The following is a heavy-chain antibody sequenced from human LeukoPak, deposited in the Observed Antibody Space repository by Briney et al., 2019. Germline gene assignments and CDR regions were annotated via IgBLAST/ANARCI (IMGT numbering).Heavy chain of an antibody. J-gene: IGHJ5*02. CDR1: GFTFSDYS. D-gene: IGHD3-16*01. Sequence: PGGSLRLSCAASGFTFSDYSINWVRQAPGKGLEWVSSISTSSSYIYYADSMKGRFTISRDNAKNSLYLQMNSLRAEDTAVYYCAKGYPGDYESPSWGFDPWGQGTLVTVSS. CDR2: ISTSSSYI. CDR3: AKGYPGDYESPSWGFDP. V-gene: IGHV3-21*04.